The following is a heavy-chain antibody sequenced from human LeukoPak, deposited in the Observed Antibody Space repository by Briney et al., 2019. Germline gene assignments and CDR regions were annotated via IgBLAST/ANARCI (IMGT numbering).Heavy chain of an antibody. Sequence: PGGSLRLSCAVSGLTFSNYTMNWVRQAPGKGLEWVSSISKSGAYIYYADSVKGRFTISRDNAKNSLYLQMNSLRAEDTAVYYCARMATVTPEDYWGQGTLVTVSS. CDR1: GLTFSNYT. V-gene: IGHV3-21*01. CDR3: ARMATVTPEDY. J-gene: IGHJ4*02. CDR2: ISKSGAYI. D-gene: IGHD4-17*01.